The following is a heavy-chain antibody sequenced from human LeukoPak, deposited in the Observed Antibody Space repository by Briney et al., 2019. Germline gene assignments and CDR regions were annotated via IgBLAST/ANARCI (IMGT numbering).Heavy chain of an antibody. D-gene: IGHD3-22*01. CDR1: GFTFNNYG. CDR3: ARARNDYDTSSFSALDY. CDR2: IWYDGSNI. Sequence: GGSLRLSCEASGFTFNNYGMHWVRQAPGKGLEWVAVIWYDGSNIYYADPVKGRFAISRDNSKNTLYLQINSLRAEDTAVYYCARARNDYDTSSFSALDYWGQGTLVTVSS. V-gene: IGHV3-33*01. J-gene: IGHJ4*02.